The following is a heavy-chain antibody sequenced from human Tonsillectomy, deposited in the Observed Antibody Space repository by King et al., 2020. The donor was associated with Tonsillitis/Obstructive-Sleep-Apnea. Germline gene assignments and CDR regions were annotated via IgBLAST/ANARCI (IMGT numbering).Heavy chain of an antibody. V-gene: IGHV3-74*01. D-gene: IGHD3-10*01. Sequence: VQLVESGGGLVQPGGTLRLSCAASGFTFSSYWMHWVRQAPGEGLVWVSRINSDGSNTNYADSVKGRFTISRDNAKNTVYLQMNSLRAEDTAVYYCATSGGGYWGQGTLVTVSS. CDR3: ATSGGGY. CDR2: INSDGSNT. J-gene: IGHJ4*02. CDR1: GFTFSSYW.